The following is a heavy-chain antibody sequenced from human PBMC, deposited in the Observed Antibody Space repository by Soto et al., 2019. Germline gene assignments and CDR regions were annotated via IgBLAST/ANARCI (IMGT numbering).Heavy chain of an antibody. Sequence: QVQLVESGGGVVQPGRSPRLSCAASGFTFSSYGMHWVRQAPGKGLEWVAVIWYDGSNKYYADSVKGRFTISRDNSKNTLYLQMNSLRAEDTAVYYCARVGAVAGIDYWGQGTLVTVSS. CDR3: ARVGAVAGIDY. CDR1: GFTFSSYG. D-gene: IGHD6-19*01. CDR2: IWYDGSNK. J-gene: IGHJ4*02. V-gene: IGHV3-33*01.